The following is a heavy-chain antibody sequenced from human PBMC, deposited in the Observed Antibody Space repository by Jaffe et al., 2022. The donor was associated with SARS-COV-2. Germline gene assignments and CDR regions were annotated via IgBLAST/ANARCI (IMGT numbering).Heavy chain of an antibody. V-gene: IGHV3-23*01. CDR2: ISGSGGST. CDR1: GFSFSNYA. Sequence: EVQLLESGGGLVQPGGSLRLSCAASGFSFSNYAMSWVRQAPGKGLEWVSAISGSGGSTYYADSVKGRFTISRDNSKNTLYLQMNSLRAEDTAVYYCAKPPLYCSGGSCYSNYYYGMDVWGQGTTVTVSS. CDR3: AKPPLYCSGGSCYSNYYYGMDV. J-gene: IGHJ6*02. D-gene: IGHD2-15*01.